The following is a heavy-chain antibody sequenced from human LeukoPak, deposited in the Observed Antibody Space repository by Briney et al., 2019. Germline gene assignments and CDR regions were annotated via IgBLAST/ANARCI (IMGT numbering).Heavy chain of an antibody. CDR1: GYPFTSYG. J-gene: IGHJ4*02. D-gene: IGHD3-22*01. CDR2: ISAYNGNT. V-gene: IGHV1-18*01. Sequence: ASVKVSCKASGYPFTSYGISWVRQAPGQGLEWMGWISAYNGNTNYAQKLQGRVTMTTDTSTSTAYMELRSLRSDDTAVYYCARGGRSFHLGYYYDSSGYSNDYWGQGTLVTVSS. CDR3: ARGGRSFHLGYYYDSSGYSNDY.